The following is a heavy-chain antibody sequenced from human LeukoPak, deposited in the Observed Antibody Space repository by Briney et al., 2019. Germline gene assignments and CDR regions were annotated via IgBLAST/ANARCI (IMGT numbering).Heavy chain of an antibody. CDR3: ARARSYYDNTGHYKMDV. Sequence: ASVKVSCKASGYSFTNYGISWLRQAPGQGLEWVRWISAFSGNINYAQNVQGRVAMTTDTSTSTAYMELRSLRSEDAAVYYCARARSYYDNTGHYKMDVWGQGTTVTVSS. CDR2: ISAFSGNI. V-gene: IGHV1-18*01. CDR1: GYSFTNYG. J-gene: IGHJ6*02. D-gene: IGHD3-22*01.